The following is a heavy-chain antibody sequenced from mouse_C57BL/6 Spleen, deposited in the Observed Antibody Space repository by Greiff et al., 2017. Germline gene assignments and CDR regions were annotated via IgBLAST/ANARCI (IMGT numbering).Heavy chain of an antibody. CDR1: GYTFTSSW. Sequence: QVQLQQPGAELVKPGASVKMSCKASGYTFTSSWIPWVKQRPGQGLEWIGDIYPGSGSTNYNEKFKSKATLTVDTSSSTAYMQLSSLTSEDSAVYYCASGYSNYDAMDYWGQGTSVTASS. D-gene: IGHD2-5*01. CDR3: ASGYSNYDAMDY. CDR2: IYPGSGST. V-gene: IGHV1-55*01. J-gene: IGHJ4*01.